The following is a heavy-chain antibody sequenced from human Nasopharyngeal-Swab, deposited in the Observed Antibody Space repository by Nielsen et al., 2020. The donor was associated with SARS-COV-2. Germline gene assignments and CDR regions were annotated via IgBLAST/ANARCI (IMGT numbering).Heavy chain of an antibody. Sequence: SETLSLTCTVSGGSVSSGSYYWSWIRQHPGKGLEWIGYIYYSGSTYYNPSLKSRVTISVDTSKNQFSLKLSSVTAADTAVYYCAREIFMVRGVITVKGAFDIWGQGTMVTVSS. D-gene: IGHD3-10*01. CDR1: GGSVSSGSYY. V-gene: IGHV4-31*03. CDR2: IYYSGST. J-gene: IGHJ3*02. CDR3: AREIFMVRGVITVKGAFDI.